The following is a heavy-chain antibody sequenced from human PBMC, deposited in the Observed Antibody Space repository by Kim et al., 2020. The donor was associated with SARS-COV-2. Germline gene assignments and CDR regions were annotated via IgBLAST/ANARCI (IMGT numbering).Heavy chain of an antibody. Sequence: GGSLRLSCAASGFTFSDYYMSWIRQAPGKGLEWVSYISGSSYTIYYADSVKGRFTISRDNANNSLYLQMNSLRAEDTAVYYCASDWGYSYGTNWGQGTLVTVSS. CDR2: ISGSSYTI. CDR1: GFTFSDYY. J-gene: IGHJ4*02. D-gene: IGHD5-18*01. CDR3: ASDWGYSYGTN. V-gene: IGHV3-11*01.